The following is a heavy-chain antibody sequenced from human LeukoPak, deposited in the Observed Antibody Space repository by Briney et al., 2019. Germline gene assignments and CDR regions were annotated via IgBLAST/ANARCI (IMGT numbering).Heavy chain of an antibody. D-gene: IGHD3-10*01. Sequence: ASVKVSCKASGYTFSSNGVSWVRQAPGQGLERMGWISAYNGNTNYAQKFQGRVTMTTDTSTSTAYMELRSLRSDDTAVYYCARHKPYGSGSFDTFDIWGQGTMVTVSS. CDR2: ISAYNGNT. V-gene: IGHV1-18*01. CDR1: GYTFSSNG. CDR3: ARHKPYGSGSFDTFDI. J-gene: IGHJ3*02.